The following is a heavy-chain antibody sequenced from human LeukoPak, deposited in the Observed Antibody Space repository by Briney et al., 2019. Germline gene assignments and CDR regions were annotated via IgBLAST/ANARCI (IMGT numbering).Heavy chain of an antibody. CDR3: ARDTPQHLKRFDY. V-gene: IGHV1-18*01. D-gene: IGHD6-13*01. CDR2: INPYNGKT. J-gene: IGHJ4*02. Sequence: GASVKVSCKASGYTLDRFRISWVRQAPGLGLEWVGWINPYNGKTIFGEKFQGRVTLTTDTSTSTVYMEMTSLRSDDTAVYFCARDTPQHLKRFDYWGQGTLVTVSS. CDR1: GYTLDRFR.